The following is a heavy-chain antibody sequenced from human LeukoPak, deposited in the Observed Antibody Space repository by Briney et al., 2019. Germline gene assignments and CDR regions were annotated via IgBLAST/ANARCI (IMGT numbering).Heavy chain of an antibody. J-gene: IGHJ6*02. V-gene: IGHV3-74*03. CDR2: TDGSSKST. CDR3: ARGNYYGMDV. Sequence: GGSLRLSCAASGFTFSSYWMHWVRQAPGKGLVWVSGTDGSSKSTTYADSVKGRFTISRDNAKNTLYLQLNNLRAKDTAVYYCARGNYYGMDVWGQGTTVIVSS. CDR1: GFTFSSYW.